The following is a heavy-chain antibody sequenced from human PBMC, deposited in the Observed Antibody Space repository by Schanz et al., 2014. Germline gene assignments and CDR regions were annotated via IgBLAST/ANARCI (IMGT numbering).Heavy chain of an antibody. J-gene: IGHJ5*02. CDR2: ISSSGSVI. CDR1: EFIFNDYG. Sequence: EVQLVESGGGLVQPGGSLRLSCAASEFIFNDYGMNWVRQAPGKGLEWISFISSSGSVIYYADYMKGRFTISRDNAKNSLYLQMNSLRAEDTAVYYCARGRCGSTTCYIDNWFDPWGQGTLVTVSS. V-gene: IGHV3-48*01. CDR3: ARGRCGSTTCYIDNWFDP. D-gene: IGHD2-2*02.